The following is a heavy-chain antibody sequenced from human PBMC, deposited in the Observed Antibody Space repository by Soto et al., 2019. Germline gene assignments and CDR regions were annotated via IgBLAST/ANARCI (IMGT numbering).Heavy chain of an antibody. D-gene: IGHD4-17*01. CDR3: ASHDYGDLN. Sequence: PSETLSLTCPVSGGSISSSSYYWGWIRQPPGKGLEWIGSIYYSGSTYYNPSLKSRVTISVDTSKNQFSLKLSSVTAADTAVYYCASHDYGDLNCGPGTLRTVS. V-gene: IGHV4-39*01. CDR1: GGSISSSSYY. J-gene: IGHJ4*02. CDR2: IYYSGST.